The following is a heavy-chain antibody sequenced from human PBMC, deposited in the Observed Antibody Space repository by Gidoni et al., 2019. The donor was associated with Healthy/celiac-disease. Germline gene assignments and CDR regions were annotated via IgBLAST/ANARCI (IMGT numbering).Heavy chain of an antibody. CDR2: IYTSGST. D-gene: IGHD2-21*01. CDR3: ARVRGDYWYFDL. CDR1: GGSISSGSYY. Sequence: QVQLQESGPGLVKPSQTLSLTCTVSGGSISSGSYYWSWIRQPAGKGLEWIGRIYTSGSTNYNPSLKSRVTISVDTSKYQFSLKLSSVTAADTAVYYCARVRGDYWYFDLWGRGTLVTVSS. V-gene: IGHV4-61*02. J-gene: IGHJ2*01.